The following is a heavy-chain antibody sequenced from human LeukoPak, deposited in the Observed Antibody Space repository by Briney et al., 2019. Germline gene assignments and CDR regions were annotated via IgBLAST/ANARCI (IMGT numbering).Heavy chain of an antibody. CDR3: AREGDYNWNYRAYYYYYMDV. V-gene: IGHV4-34*01. D-gene: IGHD1-7*01. CDR2: INHSGST. CDR1: GGSFSGYY. Sequence: PSETLSLTCAVYGGSFSGYYWSWIRQPPGKGLEWIGEINHSGSTNYNPSLKSRVTISVDTSKNQFSLKLSSVTAADTAVYYCAREGDYNWNYRAYYYYYMDVWGKGTTVTVSS. J-gene: IGHJ6*03.